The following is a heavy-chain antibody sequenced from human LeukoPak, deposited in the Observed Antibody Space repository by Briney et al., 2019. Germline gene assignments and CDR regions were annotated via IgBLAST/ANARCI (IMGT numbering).Heavy chain of an antibody. CDR2: INHSGST. V-gene: IGHV4-34*01. CDR3: ARGHVGSYAYYYYYGMDV. J-gene: IGHJ6*02. Sequence: SETLSLTCTVYGGSFSGYYWSWIRQPPGKGLEWIGEINHSGSTNYNPSLKSRVTISVDTSKNQFSLKVRSVTAADTAVYYCARGHVGSYAYYYYYGMDVWGQGTTVTVSS. CDR1: GGSFSGYY. D-gene: IGHD2-8*01.